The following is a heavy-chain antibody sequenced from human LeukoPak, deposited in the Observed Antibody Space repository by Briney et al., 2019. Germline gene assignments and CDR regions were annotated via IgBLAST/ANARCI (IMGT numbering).Heavy chain of an antibody. D-gene: IGHD4/OR15-4a*01. CDR2: ISAYNGNT. CDR1: ASTFTSYG. CDR3: ASEPHMTIRYYSSRDV. J-gene: IGHJ6*03. V-gene: IGHV1-18*01. Sequence: GASVKVSFNASASTFTSYGISLVRQAPGQGLEWMGWISAYNGNTNYAQKLQGRVTMTTNTSTSTAYMELRRLRSDETGLDDQASEPHMTIRYYSSRDVWRKGTTVTVSS.